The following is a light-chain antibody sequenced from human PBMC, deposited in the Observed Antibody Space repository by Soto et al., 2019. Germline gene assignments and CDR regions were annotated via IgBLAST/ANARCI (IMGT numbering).Light chain of an antibody. V-gene: IGKV1-39*01. CDR1: QSITKY. Sequence: DVQMTQSPSSLSASVGDRVSITCRASQSITKYLNWYQQKPGTAPKLFIYGASSLQSGVPLRFSGSGFGTDFTLNISSLHPEDVATYYCQQSHSLPRTFGGRTKLEIK. J-gene: IGKJ4*01. CDR3: QQSHSLPRT. CDR2: GAS.